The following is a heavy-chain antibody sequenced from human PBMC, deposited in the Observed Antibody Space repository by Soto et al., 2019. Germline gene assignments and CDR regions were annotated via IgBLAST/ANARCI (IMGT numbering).Heavy chain of an antibody. Sequence: GGSLRLSCAASGFTFSSYAMHWVRQAPGKGLEWVAVISYDGSNKYYADSVKGRFTISRDNSKNTLYLQMNSLRAEDTAVYYCAREPPPIVVVVAATELDAFDIWGQGTMVTVSS. D-gene: IGHD2-15*01. CDR2: ISYDGSNK. J-gene: IGHJ3*02. CDR3: AREPPPIVVVVAATELDAFDI. V-gene: IGHV3-30-3*01. CDR1: GFTFSSYA.